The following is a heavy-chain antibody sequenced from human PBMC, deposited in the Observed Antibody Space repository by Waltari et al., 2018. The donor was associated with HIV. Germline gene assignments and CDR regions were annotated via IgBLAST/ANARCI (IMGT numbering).Heavy chain of an antibody. J-gene: IGHJ6*02. CDR1: GFTFSSYW. CDR3: ASGYSSSWRSDYYYYGMDV. D-gene: IGHD6-13*01. V-gene: IGHV3-74*01. CDR2: SNSDGSST. Sequence: EVQLVESGGGLVQPGGSLRLSCAASGFTFSSYWMHWVRQAPGKGLVWVSCSNSDGSSTSYADSGKGRFTISRDNAKNTLYLQMNSLRAEDTAVYYCASGYSSSWRSDYYYYGMDVWGQGTTVTVSS.